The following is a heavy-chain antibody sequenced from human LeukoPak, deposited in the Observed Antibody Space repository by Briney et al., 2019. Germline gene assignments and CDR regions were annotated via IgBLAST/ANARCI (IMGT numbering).Heavy chain of an antibody. CDR2: IYTSGST. CDR3: ARESYYYDSSGYYYVFDAFDI. Sequence: SETLSLTCTVSGGSISSSSYYWSWIRQPAGKGLEWIGRIYTSGSTNYNPSLKSRVTMSVDTSKNQFSLKLSSVTAADTAVYYCARESYYYDSSGYYYVFDAFDIWGQGTMVTVSS. CDR1: GGSISSSSYY. D-gene: IGHD3-22*01. V-gene: IGHV4-61*02. J-gene: IGHJ3*02.